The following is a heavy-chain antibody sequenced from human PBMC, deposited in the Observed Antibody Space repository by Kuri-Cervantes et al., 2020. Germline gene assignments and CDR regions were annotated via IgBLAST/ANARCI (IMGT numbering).Heavy chain of an antibody. CDR3: ARDRPYYYDSSGYWDY. CDR2: INTNTGNP. CDR1: GYTFTRYA. J-gene: IGHJ4*02. V-gene: IGHV7-4-1*02. D-gene: IGHD3-22*01. Sequence: ASVKVSCKASGYTFTRYAMNWVRQAPGQGLEWMGWINTNTGNPTYAQGFTGRFVFSLDTSVSTAYLQISSLKAEDTAVYYCARDRPYYYDSSGYWDYWGQGTLVTVSS.